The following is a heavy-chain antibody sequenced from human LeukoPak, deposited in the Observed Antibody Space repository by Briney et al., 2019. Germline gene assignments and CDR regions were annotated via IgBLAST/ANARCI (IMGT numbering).Heavy chain of an antibody. D-gene: IGHD3-16*02. CDR3: ARARYYDYVWGSYRAYYFDY. Sequence: KPSETLSLTCTVSGGSISSYYWSWIRQPRGKGLEWIGYIYYSGSTNYNPSLKSRVTISVDTSKNQFSLKLSSVTAADTAVYYCARARYYDYVWGSYRAYYFDYWGQGTLVTVSS. CDR1: GGSISSYY. CDR2: IYYSGST. V-gene: IGHV4-59*01. J-gene: IGHJ4*02.